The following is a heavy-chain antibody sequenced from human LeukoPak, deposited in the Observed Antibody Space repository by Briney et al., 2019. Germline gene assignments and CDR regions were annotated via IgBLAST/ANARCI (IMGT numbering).Heavy chain of an antibody. V-gene: IGHV4-59*01. D-gene: IGHD6-6*01. J-gene: IGHJ6*03. Sequence: KPSATLSLTCTVSGGSISSYYWSWIRQPPGKGLEWIGYIYYSGSTNYNPSLKSRVTISVDTSKNQFSLKLSSVTAADTAVYYCARYSSSSPDYYYYYYMDVWGKGTTVTVSS. CDR3: ARYSSSSPDYYYYYYMDV. CDR2: IYYSGST. CDR1: GGSISSYY.